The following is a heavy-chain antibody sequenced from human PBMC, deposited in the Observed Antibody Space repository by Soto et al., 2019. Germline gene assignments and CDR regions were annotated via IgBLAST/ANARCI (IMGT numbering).Heavy chain of an antibody. CDR2: ISGSGGST. CDR3: AKSNYYYAMDV. CDR1: GFTFSRYA. J-gene: IGHJ6*02. V-gene: IGHV3-23*01. Sequence: VGSLRLSCAASGFTFSRYAMSWARQAPGKGLEWVSDISGSGGSTHYADSVKGRFTISRDNSKNTLYLQMNSLRAEDTAVYYCAKSNYYYAMDVWGQGTTVTVSS.